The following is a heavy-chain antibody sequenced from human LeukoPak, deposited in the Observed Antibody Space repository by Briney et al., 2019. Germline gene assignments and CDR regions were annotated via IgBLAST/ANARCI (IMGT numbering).Heavy chain of an antibody. CDR1: GFTLGNYA. J-gene: IGHJ4*02. CDR3: ASVASTVTTVPGYYFDY. V-gene: IGHV3-23*01. D-gene: IGHD4-17*01. Sequence: GGSLRLSCAASGFTLGNYAVSWVRQAPGKGLEWVSAISGSGGSTYYADSVKGRFTISRDNSKNTLYLQMNSLRAEDTAVYYCASVASTVTTVPGYYFDYWGQGTLVTVPS. CDR2: ISGSGGST.